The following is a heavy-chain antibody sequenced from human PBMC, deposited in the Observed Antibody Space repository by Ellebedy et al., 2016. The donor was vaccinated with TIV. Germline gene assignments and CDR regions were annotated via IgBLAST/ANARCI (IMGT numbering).Heavy chain of an antibody. J-gene: IGHJ4*02. D-gene: IGHD5-18*01. V-gene: IGHV5-51*01. CDR2: IYPGDSNT. Sequence: GESLKISCKGAGYKFTNYWIGWVRQMPGKGLEWIEIIYPGDSNTMYSPSFQGQVTISADKSVSTAYLQRTSLKASDTALYFCASNYGYGVPVDFWGQGTLVIVSS. CDR3: ASNYGYGVPVDF. CDR1: GYKFTNYW.